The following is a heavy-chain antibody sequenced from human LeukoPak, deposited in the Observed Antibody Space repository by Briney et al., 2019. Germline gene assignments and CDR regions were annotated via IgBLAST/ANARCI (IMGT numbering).Heavy chain of an antibody. CDR1: GDSVSANA. CDR2: TYYKSTWHN. J-gene: IGHJ4*02. CDR3: ARDIVAGCDS. V-gene: IGHV6-1*01. Sequence: SQTLSLTCDISGDSVSANAWTWIRQSPLRGLEWLGRTYYKSTWHNEYALSLRGRITIRPDTSKNQFSLHLTSVTPDDTAGYFCARDIVAGCDSWGQGTLVTVSS. D-gene: IGHD3-22*01.